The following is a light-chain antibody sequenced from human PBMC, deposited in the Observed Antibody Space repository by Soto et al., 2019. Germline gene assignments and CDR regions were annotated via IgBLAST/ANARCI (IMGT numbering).Light chain of an antibody. J-gene: IGKJ1*01. CDR2: GAS. CDR3: QQYGNSPWT. V-gene: IGKV3-15*01. CDR1: QNVATN. Sequence: EAVLTQSPATLSVSPGEGATLSCRASQNVATNLAWYQQRPGQAPRLLIYGASKRAIGLPARFSGSGSGTEFTLTISRLEPEDFAVYYCQQYGNSPWTFGQGTKVEIK.